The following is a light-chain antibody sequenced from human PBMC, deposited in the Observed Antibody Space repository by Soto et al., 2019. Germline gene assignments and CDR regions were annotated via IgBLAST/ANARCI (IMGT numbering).Light chain of an antibody. CDR3: QQYNNWPPYT. CDR1: QSVSSN. V-gene: IGKV3-15*01. Sequence: EIVMTQSPATLSVSPGERATLSCRASQSVSSNLAWYQQKPGQAPGLLIYGVSTRATGIPARFSGSGSRTEFTLTIRSLQSEDFAVYYCQQYNNWPPYTFGQGTKLEIK. CDR2: GVS. J-gene: IGKJ2*01.